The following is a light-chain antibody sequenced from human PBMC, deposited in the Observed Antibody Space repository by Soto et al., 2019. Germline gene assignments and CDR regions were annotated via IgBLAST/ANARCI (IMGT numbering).Light chain of an antibody. CDR2: EVS. V-gene: IGLV2-14*01. CDR3: SSYASSSTYV. CDR1: SSDVGGYNY. Sequence: QSVLTQPASVSGSPGQSITISCTGTSSDVGGYNYVSWYQQHPGKVPKLMISEVSNRPSGVSNRFSGSKSGNTASLTISGLQAEDEADYYCSSYASSSTYVFGTGTQLTVL. J-gene: IGLJ1*01.